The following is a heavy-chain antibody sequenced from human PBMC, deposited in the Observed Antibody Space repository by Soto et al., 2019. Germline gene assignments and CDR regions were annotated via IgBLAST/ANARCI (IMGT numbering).Heavy chain of an antibody. V-gene: IGHV4-39*01. J-gene: IGHJ3*02. Sequence: QLQLQESGPGLVKPSETLSLTCTVSGDSLRSNSYFWGWIRQSPGKGLEWIGSAFYSGSSYHNPSLKSRVTISVDTSNDQLSLRLSTVTAADTAIYYWARHVLALQDYGDPRVFDIWGQGTMGTFSS. CDR2: AFYSGSS. CDR3: ARHVLALQDYGDPRVFDI. CDR1: GDSLRSNSYF. D-gene: IGHD4-17*01.